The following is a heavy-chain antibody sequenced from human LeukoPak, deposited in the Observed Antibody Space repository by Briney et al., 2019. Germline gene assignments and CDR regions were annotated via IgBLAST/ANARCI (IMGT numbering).Heavy chain of an antibody. Sequence: SVKVSCKASGYTFTSYDINWVRQATGQGLEWMGRIIPILGIANYAQKFQGRVTITADKSTSTAYMELSSLRSEDTAVYYCAAGRTYDSSGYGPFGAFDIWGQGTMVTVSS. V-gene: IGHV1-69*04. J-gene: IGHJ3*02. CDR1: GYTFTSYD. D-gene: IGHD3-22*01. CDR3: AAGRTYDSSGYGPFGAFDI. CDR2: IIPILGIA.